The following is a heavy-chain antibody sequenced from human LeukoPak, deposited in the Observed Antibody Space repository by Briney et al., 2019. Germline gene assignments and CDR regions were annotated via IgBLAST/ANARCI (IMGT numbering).Heavy chain of an antibody. V-gene: IGHV3-7*01. Sequence: GGSLRLSCAASGFTFSSYWMSWVRQAPGKGLEWVANIKQDGSEKYYVDSVKGRFTISRDNAKNSLYLQMNSLRAEDTAVYYCARDGCSSTSCRADYYGMDVWGQGTTVTVSS. CDR2: IKQDGSEK. D-gene: IGHD2-2*01. CDR3: ARDGCSSTSCRADYYGMDV. CDR1: GFTFSSYW. J-gene: IGHJ6*02.